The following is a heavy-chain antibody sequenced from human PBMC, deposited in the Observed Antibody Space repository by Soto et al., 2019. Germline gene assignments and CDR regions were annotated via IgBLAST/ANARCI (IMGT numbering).Heavy chain of an antibody. D-gene: IGHD3-9*01. V-gene: IGHV3-30*18. CDR3: ANSWDILTGIDY. J-gene: IGHJ4*02. CDR2: ISYDGSNK. CDR1: GFTFSSYG. Sequence: QVQLVESGGGVVQPARSLRLSCAASGFTFSSYGMHWVRQAPGKGLEWVAVISYDGSNKYYADSVKGRFTISRDNSKNTLYLQMNSLRAEDTAAYYCANSWDILTGIDYWGQGTLVTVSS.